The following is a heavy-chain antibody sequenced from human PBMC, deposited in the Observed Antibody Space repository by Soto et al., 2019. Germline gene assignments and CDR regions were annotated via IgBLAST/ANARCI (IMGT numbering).Heavy chain of an antibody. D-gene: IGHD3-9*01. V-gene: IGHV5-51*01. J-gene: IGHJ4*02. CDR1: GYSFTSYW. Sequence: PGESLKISCKCSGYSFTSYWIGWVRQMPGKGLEWMGIIYPGDSDTRYSPSFQGQVTISADKSISTAYLQWSSLKASDTAMYYCARLPLRYFDWVRSVYFDYWGQGTLVTVSS. CDR2: IYPGDSDT. CDR3: ARLPLRYFDWVRSVYFDY.